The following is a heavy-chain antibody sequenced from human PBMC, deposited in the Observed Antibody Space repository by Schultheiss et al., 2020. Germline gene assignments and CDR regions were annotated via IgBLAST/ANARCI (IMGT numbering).Heavy chain of an antibody. CDR3: ARTPSYYGSGNGEDGMDV. J-gene: IGHJ6*02. Sequence: SETLSLTCTVSGGSISSGGYYWGWIRQPPGKGLEWIGSIYYSGSTYYNPSLKSRVTISVDTSKNQFSLKLSSVTAADTAVYYCARTPSYYGSGNGEDGMDVWGQGTTVTVS. D-gene: IGHD3-10*01. CDR2: IYYSGST. V-gene: IGHV4-39*01. CDR1: GGSISSGGYY.